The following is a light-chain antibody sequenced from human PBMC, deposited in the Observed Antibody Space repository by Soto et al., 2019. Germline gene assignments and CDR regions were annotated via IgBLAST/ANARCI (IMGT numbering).Light chain of an antibody. CDR1: QGISNY. V-gene: IGKV1-27*01. J-gene: IGKJ3*01. CDR2: GAS. Sequence: DIQMTQSPSSLSAYLGDRVTITCRASQGISNYLAWYQQKPGRLPKLLLFGASTLQSWVPARFSGSGSGTLFTLTINGLLPEDVATYYCQKYDRAPFTFGSGTKVDFK. CDR3: QKYDRAPFT.